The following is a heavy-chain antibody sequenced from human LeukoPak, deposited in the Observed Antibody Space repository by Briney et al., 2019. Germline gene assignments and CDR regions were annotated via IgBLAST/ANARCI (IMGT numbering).Heavy chain of an antibody. CDR2: INPNSGGT. J-gene: IGHJ4*02. CDR3: ARVLFRGYDWLGY. V-gene: IGHV1-2*06. Sequence: GASVKVSCKASGYTFTGYYMHWVRQAPGQGLEWMGRINPNSGGTNYAQKFQGRVTMTRDTSISTAYMELSSLRSDDTAVYYCARVLFRGYDWLGYWGQGTLVTVSS. D-gene: IGHD5-12*01. CDR1: GYTFTGYY.